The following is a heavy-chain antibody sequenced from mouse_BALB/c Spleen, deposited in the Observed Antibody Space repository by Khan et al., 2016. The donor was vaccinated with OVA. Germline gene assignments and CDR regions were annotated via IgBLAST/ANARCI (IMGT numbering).Heavy chain of an antibody. V-gene: IGHV2-6-1*01. CDR2: IWSDGST. CDR3: ARQPYYHYYIMDY. Sequence: QVHLKQPEPGLVAPSQSLSITCTFSGLSLTNYGVHWVRHPPGKVLEWLVVIWSDGSTFYNSALNSRLIISKDNSKSQVFLKMNSLQTDDTAMYYCARQPYYHYYIMDYWGQGTSVTVSS. D-gene: IGHD2-10*01. J-gene: IGHJ4*01. CDR1: GLSLTNYG.